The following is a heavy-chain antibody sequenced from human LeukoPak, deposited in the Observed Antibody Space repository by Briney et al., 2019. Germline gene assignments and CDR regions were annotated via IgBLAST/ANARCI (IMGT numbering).Heavy chain of an antibody. CDR3: AKVYQSVFGVVTSPSDV. Sequence: GGSLRLSCAASGFTFSSYAMSWVRQAPGKGLEWVSAISGSGGSTYYADSVKGRFTISRDNSKNTLYLQMNSLRAEDTAVYYCAKVYQSVFGVVTSPSDVWGQGTTVTVSS. D-gene: IGHD3-3*01. CDR2: ISGSGGST. V-gene: IGHV3-23*01. CDR1: GFTFSSYA. J-gene: IGHJ6*02.